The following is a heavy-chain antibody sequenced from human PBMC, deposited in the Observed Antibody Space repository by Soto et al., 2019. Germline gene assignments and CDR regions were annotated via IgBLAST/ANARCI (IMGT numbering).Heavy chain of an antibody. CDR1: GFTFTSSA. J-gene: IGHJ4*02. Sequence: SVKVSCKASGFTFTSSAVQWVRQARGQRLEWIGWIVVGSGNTNYAQKFQERVTITRDMSTSTAYMELSSLRSEDTAVYYCAADYLPLSSGWYWIDYWGQGTLVTVSS. V-gene: IGHV1-58*01. CDR3: AADYLPLSSGWYWIDY. CDR2: IVVGSGNT. D-gene: IGHD6-19*01.